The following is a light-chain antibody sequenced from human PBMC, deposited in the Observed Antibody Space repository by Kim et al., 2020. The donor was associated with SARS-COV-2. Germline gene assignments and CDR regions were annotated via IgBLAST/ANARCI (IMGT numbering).Light chain of an antibody. J-gene: IGLJ3*02. CDR1: SLKTYY. Sequence: SYELTQDPAVSVALGQTVSITCHGDSLKTYYTSWFQRKPGQAPVLVIFGHNNRPSGISDRFSGSISGNTASLTITGAQAEDEGDYFCGSRDNSGDHPVFGGGTKLTVL. CDR3: GSRDNSGDHPV. CDR2: GHN. V-gene: IGLV3-19*01.